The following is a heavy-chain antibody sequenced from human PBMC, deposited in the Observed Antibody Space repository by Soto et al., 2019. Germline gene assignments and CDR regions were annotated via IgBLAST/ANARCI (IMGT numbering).Heavy chain of an antibody. V-gene: IGHV3-48*01. CDR1: GFTFSSYS. CDR2: ISSSGSTI. Sequence: PGGSLRLSWAVSGFTFSSYSMNWVRQAPGKGLEWVSYISSSGSTIYYADSVKGRFTISRDNAKNSLYLQMNSLRGEDTAVYHCARDYYDSSGYYRWGQGTLVTVSS. CDR3: ARDYYDSSGYYR. J-gene: IGHJ4*02. D-gene: IGHD3-22*01.